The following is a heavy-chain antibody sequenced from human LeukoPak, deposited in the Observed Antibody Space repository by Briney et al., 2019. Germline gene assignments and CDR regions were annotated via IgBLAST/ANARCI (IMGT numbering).Heavy chain of an antibody. V-gene: IGHV4-39*01. Sequence: PSETLSLTCTVSGGSISSSSYYWGWIRQPPGKGLEWIGSIYYSGSTYYNPSLKSRVTISVDTSKNQFSLKLSSVTAADTAVYYCARIHPANWNPFNWFDPWGQGTLVTVSS. CDR3: ARIHPANWNPFNWFDP. CDR1: GGSISSSSYY. J-gene: IGHJ5*02. CDR2: IYYSGST. D-gene: IGHD1-1*01.